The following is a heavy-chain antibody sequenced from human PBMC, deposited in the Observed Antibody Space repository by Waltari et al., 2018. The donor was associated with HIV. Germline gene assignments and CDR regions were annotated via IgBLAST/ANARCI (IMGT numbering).Heavy chain of an antibody. CDR1: GFPFKSYW. D-gene: IGHD1-20*01. CDR2: INLDGSEK. CDR3: ASNNKG. J-gene: IGHJ4*02. V-gene: IGHV3-7*01. Sequence: EVQLVESGGDLVQPGGSLRLSCVVSGFPFKSYWMNWVRQAPGKGLECGARINLDGSEKYYVDSVKGRLTMSRDNARNSLFLQMNNLRVEDTAVYFCASNNKGWGQGTRVTVSS.